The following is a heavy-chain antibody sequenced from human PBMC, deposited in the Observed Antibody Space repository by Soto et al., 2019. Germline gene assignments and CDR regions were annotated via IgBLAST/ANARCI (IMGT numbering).Heavy chain of an antibody. CDR2: INAGNGNT. J-gene: IGHJ6*02. D-gene: IGHD4-4*01. CDR1: GYTFTSYA. CDR3: ARTSNSRGNNYFYYGLDV. V-gene: IGHV1-3*01. Sequence: GASVKVSCKASGYTFTSYAMHWVRQAPGQRLEWMGWINAGNGNTKYSQKFQGRVTITRDTSAGTAYMELSSLRAEDTAAYYCARTSNSRGNNYFYYGLDVWGQGTTVTVSS.